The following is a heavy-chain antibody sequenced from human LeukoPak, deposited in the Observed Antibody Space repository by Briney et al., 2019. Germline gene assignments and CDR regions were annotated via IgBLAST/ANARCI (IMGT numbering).Heavy chain of an antibody. CDR3: ARDYDFWSGSTL. V-gene: IGHV4-61*02. CDR2: IYTSGST. D-gene: IGHD3-3*01. CDR1: GGSISRAGYY. Sequence: SETLSLTCTVSGGSISRAGYYWSWIRQPAGKGLEWIGRIYTSGSTNYNPSLKSRVTMSVDTSKNQFSLKLSSVTAADTAVYYCARDYDFWSGSTLWGQGTLVTVSS. J-gene: IGHJ4*02.